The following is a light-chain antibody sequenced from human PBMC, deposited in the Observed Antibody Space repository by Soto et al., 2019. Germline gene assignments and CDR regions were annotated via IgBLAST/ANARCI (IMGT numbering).Light chain of an antibody. CDR2: GAS. J-gene: IGKJ5*01. Sequence: EIVMTQSPATLSVSPGERATLSCRASQSVTSNLAWYQQKPGQAPRLLIYGASTRATGIPARFSGSGSGTEFPLTISSLQSEDCAVYYCQQYNNWPPTFVQGTRLEIK. V-gene: IGKV3-15*01. CDR1: QSVTSN. CDR3: QQYNNWPPT.